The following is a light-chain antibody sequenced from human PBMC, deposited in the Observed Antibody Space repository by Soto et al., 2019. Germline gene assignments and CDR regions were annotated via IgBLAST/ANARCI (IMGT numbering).Light chain of an antibody. CDR3: QSYDSSLSGWV. J-gene: IGLJ3*02. V-gene: IGLV1-40*01. CDR2: GNS. CDR1: SSNIGAGYD. Sequence: QSGLTQPPSVSGAPGQRVTISCTGSSSNIGAGYDVHWYQQLPGTAPKLLIYGNSNRPSGVPDRFSGSKSGTSASLAITGLQAEAEADYYCQSYDSSLSGWVFGGGTKLTVL.